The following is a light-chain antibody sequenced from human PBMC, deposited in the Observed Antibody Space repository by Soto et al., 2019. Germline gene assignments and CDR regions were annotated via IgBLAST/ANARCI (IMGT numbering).Light chain of an antibody. CDR3: SSYSASNNFYFV. CDR1: SSDVGGYNY. J-gene: IGLJ3*02. Sequence: QSALTQPPSASGSPGQSVTISCTGTSSDVGGYNYVSWYQQYPGRAPKLMIYEVTKRPSGVPDRFSGSKSGNTASLTVSGLLAEDEADYDCSSYSASNNFYFVFGGGTKLTVL. CDR2: EVT. V-gene: IGLV2-8*01.